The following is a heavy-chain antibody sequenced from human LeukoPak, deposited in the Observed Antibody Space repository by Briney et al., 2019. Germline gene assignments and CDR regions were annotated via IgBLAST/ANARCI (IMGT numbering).Heavy chain of an antibody. V-gene: IGHV3-23*01. CDR1: GFTFRNYA. J-gene: IGHJ6*04. CDR2: ISGSGGST. CDR3: AKELSGSRNV. Sequence: PGGSLRLSCAASGFTFRNYAMSWVRQAPGKGLEWVSGISGSGGSTYYADSVKGRFTISRDNSKNTLYLQMNSLRAEDTAIYYCAKELSGSRNVWGKGTTVTVSS. D-gene: IGHD1-26*01.